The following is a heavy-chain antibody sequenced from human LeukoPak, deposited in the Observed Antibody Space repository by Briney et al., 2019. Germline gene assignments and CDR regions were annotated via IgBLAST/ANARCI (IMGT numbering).Heavy chain of an antibody. V-gene: IGHV3-30*18. D-gene: IGHD3-10*01. CDR1: GFTFSSYG. J-gene: IGHJ6*03. CDR2: ISYDGSNK. Sequence: GGSLRLSCAASGFTFSSYGMHWVRQAPGKGLEWVAVISYDGSNKYYADSVKGRFTISRDNSKNTLYLQMNSLRAEDTAVYYCAKMVYYGSGSYDHYYYYMDVWGKGTTVTVSS. CDR3: AKMVYYGSGSYDHYYYYMDV.